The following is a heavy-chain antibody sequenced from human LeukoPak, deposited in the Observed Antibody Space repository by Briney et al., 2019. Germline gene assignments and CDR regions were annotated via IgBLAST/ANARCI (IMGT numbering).Heavy chain of an antibody. Sequence: GGSLRLSCAASGFTFSSYAMSWVRQAPGKGLEWVSAISGSGGSTYYADSVKGRFTISRDNAKNSLYLQMNSLRAEDTAVYYCARADCSGGSCYGLDYWGQGTLVTVSS. V-gene: IGHV3-23*01. D-gene: IGHD2-15*01. J-gene: IGHJ4*02. CDR3: ARADCSGGSCYGLDY. CDR1: GFTFSSYA. CDR2: ISGSGGST.